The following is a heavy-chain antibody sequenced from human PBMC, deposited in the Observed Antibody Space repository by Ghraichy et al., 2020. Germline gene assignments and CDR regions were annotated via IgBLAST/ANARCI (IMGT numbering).Heavy chain of an antibody. CDR3: AKGYQERIGRGCYFDL. CDR2: ISGSGGST. D-gene: IGHD1-14*01. CDR1: GFIFSSYA. Sequence: GGSLRLSCAASGFIFSSYAMSWVRQAPGKGPECVSGISGSGGSTYYADSVKGRFTISRDNSKNTLYLQMNSLRAEDTAVYYCAKGYQERIGRGCYFDLWGRGTLVTVSS. V-gene: IGHV3-23*01. J-gene: IGHJ2*01.